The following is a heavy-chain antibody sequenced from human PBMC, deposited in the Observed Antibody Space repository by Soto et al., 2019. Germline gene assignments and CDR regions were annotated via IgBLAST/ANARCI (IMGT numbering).Heavy chain of an antibody. V-gene: IGHV4-39*01. D-gene: IGHD2-15*01. CDR1: GGSISSSSYY. Sequence: SETLSLTCTVSGGSISSSSYYWGWIRQPPGKGLEWIGSIYYSGSTYYNPSLKSRVTISVDTSKNQFSLKLSSVTAADTAVYYCARRLGSQFDYWGQGTLVTVSS. CDR2: IYYSGST. CDR3: ARRLGSQFDY. J-gene: IGHJ4*02.